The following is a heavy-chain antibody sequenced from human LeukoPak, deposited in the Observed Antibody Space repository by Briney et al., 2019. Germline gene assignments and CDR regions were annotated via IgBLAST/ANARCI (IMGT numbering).Heavy chain of an antibody. CDR3: VPKGMGGYQFAEYFQH. CDR1: GFTFSSYG. J-gene: IGHJ1*01. V-gene: IGHV3-30*03. CDR2: ISYDGSNK. D-gene: IGHD3-22*01. Sequence: QSGGSLRLSCAASGFTFSSYGMHWVRQAPGKGLEWVAVISYDGSNKYYADSVKGRFTISRDNSKNTLYLQMNSLRAEDTAVYYCVPKGMGGYQFAEYFQHWGQGTLVTVSS.